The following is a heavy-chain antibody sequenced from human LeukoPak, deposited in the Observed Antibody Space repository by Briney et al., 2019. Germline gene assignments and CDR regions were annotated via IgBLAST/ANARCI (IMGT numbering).Heavy chain of an antibody. D-gene: IGHD3-10*02. J-gene: IGHJ6*04. CDR3: PELGITMIGGV. V-gene: IGHV3-48*03. CDR1: GFTFSSYE. CDR2: ISSSGSTI. Sequence: PGGSLRLSCAAAGFTFSSYEMNWVRQAPGKGLEWVSYISSSGSTIYYADSVKGRFTISRDNAKNSLYLQMNSLRAEDTAVYYCPELGITMIGGVWGKGTTVTISS.